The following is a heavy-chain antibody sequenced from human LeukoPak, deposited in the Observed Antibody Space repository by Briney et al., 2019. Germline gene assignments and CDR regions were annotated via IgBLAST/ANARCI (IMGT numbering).Heavy chain of an antibody. CDR2: IWYDGSNK. CDR3: ARDSVVVATAEGGLDY. CDR1: GFTFSSYG. J-gene: IGHJ4*02. D-gene: IGHD2-15*01. Sequence: GGSLRLSCVASGFTFSSYGMHWVRQAPGKGLEWVAVIWYDGSNKYYADSVKGRFTISRDNSKNTLYLQMNSLRAEDTAVYYCARDSVVVATAEGGLDYWGQGTLVTVSS. V-gene: IGHV3-33*01.